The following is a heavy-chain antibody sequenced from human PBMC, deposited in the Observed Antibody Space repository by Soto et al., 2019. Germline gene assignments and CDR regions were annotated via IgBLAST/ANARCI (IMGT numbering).Heavy chain of an antibody. CDR1: GGTFSSYA. J-gene: IGHJ6*02. CDR3: ATTHMTMIVDYYDYDGLDV. CDR2: IIPIFGTA. V-gene: IGHV1-69*01. Sequence: QVQLVQSGAEVKKPGSSVKVSCKASGGTFSSYAISWVRQAPGQGLEWMGGIIPIFGTANYAQKFQGRATITADESTSTAYMELSSLRAEDTALYYCATTHMTMIVDYYDYDGLDVWVQGPTVTVSS. D-gene: IGHD3-22*01.